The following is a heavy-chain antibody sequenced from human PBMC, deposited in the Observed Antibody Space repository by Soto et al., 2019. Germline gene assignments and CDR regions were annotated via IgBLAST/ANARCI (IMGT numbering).Heavy chain of an antibody. Sequence: QVQLVQSGAEVKKPGASVKVSCKASGYTFTSYYMHWVRQAPGQGLEWMGIINPSGGSTTYAQKFQGRVTMTRDTSTSTVYMELSSLRSEDTAVYHCIRDVLYSWYYYGTGSEAYFDYWGQGTLVTVSS. CDR1: GYTFTSYY. CDR3: IRDVLYSWYYYGTGSEAYFDY. J-gene: IGHJ4*02. V-gene: IGHV1-46*03. D-gene: IGHD3-10*01. CDR2: INPSGGST.